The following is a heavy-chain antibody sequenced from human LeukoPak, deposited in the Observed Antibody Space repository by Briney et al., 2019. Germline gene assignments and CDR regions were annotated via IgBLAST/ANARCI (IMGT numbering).Heavy chain of an antibody. D-gene: IGHD3-3*01. V-gene: IGHV1-2*02. CDR1: GYTYTGYY. Sequence: ASVKVPCKASGYTYTGYYMHWVRQAPGQGLEWMGWINPNSGGTNYAQKFQGRVTMTRDTSISTAYMELSRLRSDDTAVYYCAGGEYDFWSGHWWGQGTLVTVSS. CDR3: AGGEYDFWSGHW. CDR2: INPNSGGT. J-gene: IGHJ4*02.